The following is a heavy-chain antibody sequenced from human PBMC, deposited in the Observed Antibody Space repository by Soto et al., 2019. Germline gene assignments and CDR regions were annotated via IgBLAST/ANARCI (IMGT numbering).Heavy chain of an antibody. CDR3: ARQVTLPYSSGWYAWFDY. CDR1: GFSVSSND. Sequence: PGGSLRLSCAASGFSVSSNDMSWVRQAPGKGLEWVSVIYSGGSTYYADSVKGRFTISRDNSKNTLYLQMNSLRAEDTAVYYCARQVTLPYSSGWYAWFDYWGQGTLVTVSS. J-gene: IGHJ4*02. V-gene: IGHV3-53*01. CDR2: IYSGGST. D-gene: IGHD6-19*01.